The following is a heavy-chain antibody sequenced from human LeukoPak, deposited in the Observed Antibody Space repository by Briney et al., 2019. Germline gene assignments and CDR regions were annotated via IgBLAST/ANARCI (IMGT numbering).Heavy chain of an antibody. V-gene: IGHV3-30-3*01. D-gene: IGHD2-2*01. Sequence: GGSLRLSCAASGFTYSNYAMHWVRQAPGKGLEWVAVISYDGSNKYYADSVKGRFTISRDNPKNTLYLQMNSLRAEDTAVYYCARDHAIVVVPAAPSGAFDIWGQGTMVTVSS. J-gene: IGHJ3*02. CDR2: ISYDGSNK. CDR1: GFTYSNYA. CDR3: ARDHAIVVVPAAPSGAFDI.